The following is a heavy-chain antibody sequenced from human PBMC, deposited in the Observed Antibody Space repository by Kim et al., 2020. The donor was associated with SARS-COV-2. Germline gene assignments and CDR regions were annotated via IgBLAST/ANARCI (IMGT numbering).Heavy chain of an antibody. V-gene: IGHV1-2*06. CDR2: IDPINGDT. CDR1: GYTFSAYY. D-gene: IGHD3-10*01. CDR3: ARDREPARGTFGDFPV. Sequence: ASVKVSCKASGYTFSAYYIHWLRQAPGQGLEWMGRIDPINGDTNSAPKFQGRVSMTGDTSISTAYLELNRLTSDDTALYFCARDREPARGTFGDFPVWGPRTKVSVA. J-gene: IGHJ3*01.